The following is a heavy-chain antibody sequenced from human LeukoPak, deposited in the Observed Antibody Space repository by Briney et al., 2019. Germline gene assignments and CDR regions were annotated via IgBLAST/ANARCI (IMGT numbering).Heavy chain of an antibody. V-gene: IGHV1-8*02. CDR1: GYTFTTYN. CDR2: MNPNSGNT. Sequence: GASVKVSCKASGYTFTTYNINWVRQAPGQGLEWMGWMNPNSGNTGYAQKFQGRVTMTRNTSISTAYMELSSLRSEDTAVYYCARGDIAVAGIDYWGQGTLVTVSS. J-gene: IGHJ4*02. D-gene: IGHD6-19*01. CDR3: ARGDIAVAGIDY.